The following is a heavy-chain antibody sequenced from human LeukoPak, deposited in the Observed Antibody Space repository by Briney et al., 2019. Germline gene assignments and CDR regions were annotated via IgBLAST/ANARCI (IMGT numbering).Heavy chain of an antibody. CDR2: INHSGST. CDR1: GGSFSGYY. D-gene: IGHD6-19*01. J-gene: IGHJ4*02. V-gene: IGHV4-34*01. Sequence: SETLSLTCAVYGGSFSGYYWSWIRQPPGKGLEWIGEINHSGSTNYNPSLKSRVTISVDTSKNQFSLKLSSVTAADTAVYYCARDSGYSSGWYPFDYWGQGTLVTVSS. CDR3: ARDSGYSSGWYPFDY.